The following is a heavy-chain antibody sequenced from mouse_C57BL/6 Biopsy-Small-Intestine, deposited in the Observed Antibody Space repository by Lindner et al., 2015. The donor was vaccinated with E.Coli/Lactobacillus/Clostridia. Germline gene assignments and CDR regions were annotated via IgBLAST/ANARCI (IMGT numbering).Heavy chain of an antibody. CDR1: GYSITSGYD. D-gene: IGHD1-1*02. CDR2: ISYSGST. V-gene: IGHV3-1*01. Sequence: VQLQESGPGMVKPSQSLSLTCTVTGYSITSGYDWHWIRHFPGNKLEWMGYISYSGSTNYNPSLKSRISITHDTSKNHFFLKLSSVTTEDTATYYCAREVAGYWYFDVWGTGTTVTVSS. CDR3: AREVAGYWYFDV. J-gene: IGHJ1*03.